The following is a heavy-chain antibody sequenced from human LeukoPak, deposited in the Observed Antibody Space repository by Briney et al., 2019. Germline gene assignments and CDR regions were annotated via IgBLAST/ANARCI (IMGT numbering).Heavy chain of an antibody. CDR2: IYNSGST. V-gene: IGHV4-59*01. J-gene: IGHJ4*02. CDR1: GGSISSYY. Sequence: SETPSLTCTVSGGSISSYYWSWIRQPPGKGLEWIGHIYNSGSTSYNPSLNSRVTISLDTSKNQFSLKLSSVTAADTAVYYCARDAGTHWGRGTLVTVSS. CDR3: ARDAGTH.